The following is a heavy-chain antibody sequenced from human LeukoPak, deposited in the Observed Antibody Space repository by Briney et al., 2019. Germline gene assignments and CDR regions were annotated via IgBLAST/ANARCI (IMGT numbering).Heavy chain of an antibody. J-gene: IGHJ4*02. D-gene: IGHD3-22*01. Sequence: PGGSLRLSCRVSGITLSNYGMSWVRQAPGKGLEWVAGISGHGGSTNYADSVKGRFTISRDNPKNTLYLQMTSLRAEDTAVYFCAKRGVVIRVILVGFHKEAYYFDSWGQGALVTVSS. CDR1: GITLSNYG. V-gene: IGHV3-23*01. CDR2: ISGHGGST. CDR3: AKRGVVIRVILVGFHKEAYYFDS.